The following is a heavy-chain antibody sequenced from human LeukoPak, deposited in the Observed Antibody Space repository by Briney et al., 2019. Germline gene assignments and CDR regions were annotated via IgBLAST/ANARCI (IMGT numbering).Heavy chain of an antibody. CDR2: IKQDGSEK. D-gene: IGHD2-2*01. V-gene: IGHV3-7*05. CDR3: ARDQRYRSSSSCPWKPFDY. CDR1: GFTFSSFW. J-gene: IGHJ4*02. Sequence: GGSLRLSCAASGFTFSSFWMSWVHQAPGKGLEWVANIKQDGSEKYYVDSVKGRFTISRDNAKNSLYLQMNSLRAEDTAVYYCARDQRYRSSSSCPWKPFDYWGQGTLVTVSS.